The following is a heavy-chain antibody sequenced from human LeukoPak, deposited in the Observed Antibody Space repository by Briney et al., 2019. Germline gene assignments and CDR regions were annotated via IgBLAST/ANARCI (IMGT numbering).Heavy chain of an antibody. CDR3: ARVGYSYGSNWFDP. J-gene: IGHJ5*02. CDR2: MNPNSGNT. V-gene: IGHV1-8*03. CDR1: GYTFTSFG. Sequence: ASVKVSCKASGYTFTSFGITWVRQATGQGLEWMGWMNPNSGNTGYAQKFQGRVTITRNTSISTAYMELSSLRSEDTAVYYCARVGYSYGSNWFDPWGQGTLVTVSS. D-gene: IGHD5-18*01.